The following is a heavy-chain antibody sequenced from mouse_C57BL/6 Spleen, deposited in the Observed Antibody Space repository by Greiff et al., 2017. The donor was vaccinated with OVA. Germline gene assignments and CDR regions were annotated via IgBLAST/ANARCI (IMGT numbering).Heavy chain of an antibody. CDR2: IYPGDGDT. Sequence: VQLQESGPELVKPGASVKISCKASGYAFSSSWMNWVKQRPGKGLEWIGRIYPGDGDTNYNGKFKGKATLTADKSSSTAYMQLSSLTSEDSAVYFCARRGIYGYGYYFDYWGQGTTLTVSS. CDR1: GYAFSSSW. J-gene: IGHJ2*01. V-gene: IGHV1-82*01. D-gene: IGHD2-2*01. CDR3: ARRGIYGYGYYFDY.